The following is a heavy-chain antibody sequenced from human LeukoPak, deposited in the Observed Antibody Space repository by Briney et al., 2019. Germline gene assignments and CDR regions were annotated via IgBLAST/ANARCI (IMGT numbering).Heavy chain of an antibody. D-gene: IGHD3-22*01. J-gene: IGHJ4*02. CDR1: GFTFGDYA. Sequence: GGSLRLSCTASGFTFGDYAMSWVRQAPGKGLEWVGFIRSKAYGGTTEYAASVKGRFTISRDDSKSIAYLQMNSLKTEDTAVYYCTPHPNSRGDSRGIDYWGQGTLVTVSS. CDR2: IRSKAYGGTT. V-gene: IGHV3-49*04. CDR3: TPHPNSRGDSRGIDY.